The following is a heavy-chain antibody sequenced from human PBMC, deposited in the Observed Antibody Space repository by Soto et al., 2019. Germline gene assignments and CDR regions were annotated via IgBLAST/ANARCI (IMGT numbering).Heavy chain of an antibody. CDR2: IYYSGST. CDR3: ARGIQLWLPDAFDI. CDR1: GGSISSYY. Sequence: QVQLQESGPGLVKPSETLSLTCTVSGGSISSYYWSWIRQPPGKGLEWIGYIYYSGSTNYNPSLKSRVTTSVDTSKNQFSLKLSSVTAADTAVYYCARGIQLWLPDAFDIWGQGTMVTVSS. D-gene: IGHD5-18*01. J-gene: IGHJ3*02. V-gene: IGHV4-59*01.